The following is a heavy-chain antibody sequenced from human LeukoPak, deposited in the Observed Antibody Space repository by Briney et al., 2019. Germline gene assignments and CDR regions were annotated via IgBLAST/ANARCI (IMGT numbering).Heavy chain of an antibody. J-gene: IGHJ4*02. D-gene: IGHD4-11*01. CDR1: GYTFTNYY. CDR3: ARGLGVLIDY. Sequence: ASEKVSCKASGYTFTNYYVHWVRQAPGQGLEWMGIINPSGGSASYAQNFKGRVTMTRDTSTSTVYMELSSLRSEDTAVYYCARGLGVLIDYWGQGTLVTVSS. V-gene: IGHV1-46*01. CDR2: INPSGGSA.